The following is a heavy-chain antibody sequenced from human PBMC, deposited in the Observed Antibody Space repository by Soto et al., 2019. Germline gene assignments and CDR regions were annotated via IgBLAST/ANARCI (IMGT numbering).Heavy chain of an antibody. D-gene: IGHD2-15*01. Sequence: QVQLVESGGGVVQPGRSLRLSCAASGFTLSSYGMHWVRQAPGKGLEWVAVIWYDGSNKYYADSVKGRFTISRDNSKNTLDLQMNSLRAEDTDVYYCARDQSGGSCYSCWYFDLWGRGTLVTVSS. CDR1: GFTLSSYG. J-gene: IGHJ2*01. V-gene: IGHV3-33*01. CDR2: IWYDGSNK. CDR3: ARDQSGGSCYSCWYFDL.